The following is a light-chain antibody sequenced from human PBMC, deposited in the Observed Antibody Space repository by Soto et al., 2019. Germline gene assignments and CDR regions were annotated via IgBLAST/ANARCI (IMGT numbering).Light chain of an antibody. CDR3: QQYNNWPPGT. Sequence: EIVMTQSPATVSVSPGERATLSCRASQSVTSTLAWYQQKPGQTPRLLIYDASTRATGIPARFSGSGSGTEFTLTISSLQSEDFAGYYCQQYNNWPPGTFGQGTKVDIK. V-gene: IGKV3-15*01. J-gene: IGKJ1*01. CDR2: DAS. CDR1: QSVTST.